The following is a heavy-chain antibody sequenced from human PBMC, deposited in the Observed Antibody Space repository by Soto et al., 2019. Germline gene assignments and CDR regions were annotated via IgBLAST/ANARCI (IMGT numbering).Heavy chain of an antibody. CDR1: GFTFSSYA. Sequence: EVQVLESGGGLVQPGGSLRLSCAASGFTFSSYAMSWVRQAPGQGLEWVSAISGSGSNPYYADSVKGRFTISRDNSKNTLYLQVNGMSAEDTALYYWANTAPMTIRAGFDHWGQGTLVTVSS. CDR3: ANTAPMTIRAGFDH. J-gene: IGHJ4*02. CDR2: ISGSGSNP. V-gene: IGHV3-23*01. D-gene: IGHD4-17*01.